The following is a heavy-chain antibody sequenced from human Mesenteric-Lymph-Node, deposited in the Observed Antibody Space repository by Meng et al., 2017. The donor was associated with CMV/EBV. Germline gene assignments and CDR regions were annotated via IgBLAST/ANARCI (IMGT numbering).Heavy chain of an antibody. D-gene: IGHD4-17*01. CDR1: GFTFSRYW. CDR3: AKDIRAVSYGMDV. J-gene: IGHJ6*02. V-gene: IGHV3-7*03. Sequence: GESLKISCAASGFTFSRYWMTWVRQAPGKRLEWMANIKEDGRDTVYADSVKGRFTISRDNAKNSLYLQMNSLRPEDTALYYCAKDIRAVSYGMDVWGQGTTVTVSS. CDR2: IKEDGRDT.